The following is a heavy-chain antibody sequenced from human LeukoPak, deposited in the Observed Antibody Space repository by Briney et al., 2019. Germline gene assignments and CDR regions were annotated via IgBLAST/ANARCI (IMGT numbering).Heavy chain of an antibody. V-gene: IGHV4-61*02. Sequence: SQTLSLTCSVYGDSISSGDSYWSWIRQPAGKGLEGIVRIYTSGSASYNPSLNSRVPISLDTSKNQFSLKLSSVTAADTAVYFCARGSISVVIWGQGTLVTVSS. J-gene: IGHJ4*02. CDR3: ARGSISVVI. D-gene: IGHD6-6*01. CDR2: IYTSGSA. CDR1: GDSISSGDSY.